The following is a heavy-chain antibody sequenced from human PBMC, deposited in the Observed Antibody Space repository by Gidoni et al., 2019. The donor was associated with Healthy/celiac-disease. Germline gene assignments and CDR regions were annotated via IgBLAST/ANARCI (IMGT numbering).Heavy chain of an antibody. Sequence: QVQLQESGPGLVKPSETLSLTCTVSGGSVSSGSYYWSWIRQPPGKGLEWIGYIYYSGSTTYNPALKSRVTISVDTSKNQFSLKLSSVTAADTAVYYCARVGSSRTLDYWGQGTLVTVSS. V-gene: IGHV4-61*01. D-gene: IGHD6-6*01. CDR2: IYYSGST. CDR3: ARVGSSRTLDY. J-gene: IGHJ4*02. CDR1: GGSVSSGSYY.